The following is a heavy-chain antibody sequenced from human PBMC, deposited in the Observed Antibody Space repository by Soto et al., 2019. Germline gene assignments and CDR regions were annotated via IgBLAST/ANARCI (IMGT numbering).Heavy chain of an antibody. CDR3: ARDNCYSPTCLEF. Sequence: QVQMAESGGGVVQPGRSLRLSCAASGFTFSHYGMHWVRQAPGKGLEWVAAIWSDGRKTTYADSVKGRFTISRDNPKNALYLQTDSLRAEDTAVYYCARDNCYSPTCLEFWGQGTLATVSS. CDR1: GFTFSHYG. D-gene: IGHD2-2*01. V-gene: IGHV3-33*01. J-gene: IGHJ4*02. CDR2: IWSDGRKT.